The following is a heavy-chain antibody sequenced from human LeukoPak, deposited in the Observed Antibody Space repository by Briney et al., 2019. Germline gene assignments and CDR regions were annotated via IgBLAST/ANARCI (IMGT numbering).Heavy chain of an antibody. CDR2: ISSSGSTI. J-gene: IGHJ5*02. CDR1: GFTFSSYE. Sequence: GGSLRLSCAASGFTFSSYEMNWVRQAPEKGLEWVSYISSSGSTIYYADSVKGRFTISRDNAKNSLYLQMNSLRAEDTAVYYCARGNDWFDPWGQGTLVTVSS. V-gene: IGHV3-48*03. CDR3: ARGNDWFDP.